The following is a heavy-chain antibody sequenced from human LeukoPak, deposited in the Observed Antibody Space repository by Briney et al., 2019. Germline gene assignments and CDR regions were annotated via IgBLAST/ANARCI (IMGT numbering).Heavy chain of an antibody. Sequence: GGSLRLSCAASGFRFSNHGMIWVRQAPGKGLEWLSYISPRSATKNYADSVKDRFTISRDDAENSVYLHMNSLRAEDTAVHYCARVEGPTVNTMYYDLRGQGTLVTVSS. CDR1: GFRFSNHG. J-gene: IGHJ4*02. V-gene: IGHV3-48*01. D-gene: IGHD4-11*01. CDR3: ARVEGPTVNTMYYDL. CDR2: ISPRSATK.